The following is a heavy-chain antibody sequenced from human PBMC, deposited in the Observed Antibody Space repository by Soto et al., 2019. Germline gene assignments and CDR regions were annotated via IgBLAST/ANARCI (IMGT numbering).Heavy chain of an antibody. D-gene: IGHD6-25*01. CDR1: GGTFSTSA. J-gene: IGHJ6*02. V-gene: IGHV1-69*05. CDR2: FIPIFPTP. CDR3: ARDKDRLHLGGNSSYILDV. Sequence: QVQLEQSGAEVKKPGSSVKVSCKASGGTFSTSAISWVRQAPGQGLEWMGGFIPIFPTPDYAHKFQGRLTXTXTXXTSTVYMESSGLKSDETAVYYCARDKDRLHLGGNSSYILDVWGQGTAVTVSS.